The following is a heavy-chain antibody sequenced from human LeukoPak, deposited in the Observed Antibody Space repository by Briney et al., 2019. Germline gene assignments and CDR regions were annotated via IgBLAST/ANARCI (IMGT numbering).Heavy chain of an antibody. V-gene: IGHV3-30-3*01. Sequence: GGSLRLSCAASGFTFSSYAMHWVRQTPGKGLEWVAVISYDGSNKYYADSVKGRFTISRDNSKNTLYLQMNSLRAEDTAVYYCARDGFDSGSYSIAEYFQHWGQGTLDTVSS. CDR1: GFTFSSYA. CDR3: ARDGFDSGSYSIAEYFQH. J-gene: IGHJ1*01. CDR2: ISYDGSNK. D-gene: IGHD1-26*01.